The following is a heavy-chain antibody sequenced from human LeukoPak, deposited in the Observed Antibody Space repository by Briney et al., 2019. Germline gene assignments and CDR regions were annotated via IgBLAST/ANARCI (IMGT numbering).Heavy chain of an antibody. CDR2: IYSGGST. D-gene: IGHD2-15*01. J-gene: IGHJ4*02. V-gene: IGHV3-66*02. Sequence: GGSLRLSCAASGFTVSSNYMNWVRQAPGKGLEWVSVIYSGGSTYYADSVKGRFTISGDNSKNTLYLQMNSLRAEDTAVYYCARDEYPYCSGGSCLDYWGQGTLVTVSS. CDR3: ARDEYPYCSGGSCLDY. CDR1: GFTVSSNY.